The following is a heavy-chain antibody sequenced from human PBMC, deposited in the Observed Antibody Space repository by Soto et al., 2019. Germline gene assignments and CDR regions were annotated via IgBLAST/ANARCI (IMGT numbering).Heavy chain of an antibody. CDR3: ASYYYDSSGYYRHWYFDL. Sequence: QVQLVQSGAEVKKPGSSVKVSCKASGGTFSSYAISWVRQAPGQGLEWMGGIIPIFGTANYAQKFQGRVTITADEPTSTAYLELRSLRSEDTAVYYCASYYYDSSGYYRHWYFDLWGRGTLVTVSS. J-gene: IGHJ2*01. CDR2: IIPIFGTA. D-gene: IGHD3-22*01. CDR1: GGTFSSYA. V-gene: IGHV1-69*12.